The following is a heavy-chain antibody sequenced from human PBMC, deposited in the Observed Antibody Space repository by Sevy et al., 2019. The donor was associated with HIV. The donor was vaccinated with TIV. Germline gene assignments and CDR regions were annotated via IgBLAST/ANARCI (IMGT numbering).Heavy chain of an antibody. J-gene: IGHJ4*02. D-gene: IGHD3-22*01. CDR2: ISSSSSTI. Sequence: GGSLRLSCAASGFTFSSYSMNWVRQAPGKGLEWVSHISSSSSTIYYADSVKGRFTISRDNAKNSLYLQMNSLRDEDTAVYYCARDLEYYYDGSGKQVTRWGQGTLVTVSS. CDR1: GFTFSSYS. CDR3: ARDLEYYYDGSGKQVTR. V-gene: IGHV3-48*02.